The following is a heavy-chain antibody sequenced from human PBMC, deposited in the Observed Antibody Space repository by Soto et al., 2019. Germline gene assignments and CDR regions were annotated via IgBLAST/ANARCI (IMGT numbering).Heavy chain of an antibody. V-gene: IGHV5-10-1*01. Sequence: PGESLKISCKGSGYSFTSYWISWVRQMPGKGLEWMGRIDPSDSYTNYSPSFQGHVTISADKSISTAYLQLNNLRAEDTAVYYCARDHLILPAHDFFYGSDVWGRGATVTVSS. D-gene: IGHD2-21*02. CDR3: ARDHLILPAHDFFYGSDV. CDR2: IDPSDSYT. CDR1: GYSFTSYW. J-gene: IGHJ6*02.